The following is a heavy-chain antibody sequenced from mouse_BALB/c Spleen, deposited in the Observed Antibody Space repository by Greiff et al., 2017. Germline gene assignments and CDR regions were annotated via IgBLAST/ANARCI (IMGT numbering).Heavy chain of an antibody. CDR2: IWAGGST. CDR1: GFSLTSYG. J-gene: IGHJ1*01. CDR3: ARAYYYGSSYEYFDV. D-gene: IGHD1-1*01. V-gene: IGHV2-9*02. Sequence: VQLVESGPGLVAPSQSLSITCTVSGFSLTSYGVHWVRQPPGKGLEWLGVIWAGGSTNYNSALMSRLSISKDNSKSQVFLKMNSLQTDDTAMYYCARAYYYGSSYEYFDVWGAGTTVTVPS.